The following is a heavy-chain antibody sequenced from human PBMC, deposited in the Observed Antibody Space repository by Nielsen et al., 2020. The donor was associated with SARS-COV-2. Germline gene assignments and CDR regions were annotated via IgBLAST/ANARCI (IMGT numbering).Heavy chain of an antibody. CDR3: ARGSITYSSSWPYFDY. J-gene: IGHJ4*02. V-gene: IGHV1-2*05. D-gene: IGHD6-13*01. CDR1: GYTFIGYY. Sequence: SEKVSCKASGYTFIGYYMHWVRQAPGQGLEWMGRINPNSGGTNYAQKFQGRVTMTRDTSISTAYMELSRLRSDDTVVYYCARGSITYSSSWPYFDYWGQGTLVTVSS. CDR2: INPNSGGT.